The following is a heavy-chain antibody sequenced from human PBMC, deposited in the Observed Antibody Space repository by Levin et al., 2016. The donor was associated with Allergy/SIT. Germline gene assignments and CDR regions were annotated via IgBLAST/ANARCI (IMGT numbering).Heavy chain of an antibody. D-gene: IGHD6-6*01. CDR3: ARVTYSSSREGYNWFDP. V-gene: IGHV1-69*01. J-gene: IGHJ5*02. CDR2: IIPIFGTA. Sequence: WVRQAPGQGLEWMGGIIPIFGTANYAQKFQGRVTITADESTSTAYMELSSLRSEDTAVYYCARVTYSSSREGYNWFDPWGQGTLVTVSS.